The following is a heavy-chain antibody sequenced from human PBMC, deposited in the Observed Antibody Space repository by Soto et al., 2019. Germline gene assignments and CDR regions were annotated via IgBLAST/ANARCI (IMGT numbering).Heavy chain of an antibody. V-gene: IGHV3-48*02. J-gene: IGHJ4*02. CDR2: ISSSSSTI. CDR1: GFTFSSYS. Sequence: EVQLVESGGGLVQPGGSLRLSCVASGFTFSSYSMNWVRQAPGKGLEWVSYISSSSSTIYYADSVKGRFTISRDNAKNSLYLQMNSLRDEDTAVYYCVRLRSELSDYWGQGTLVTVSS. D-gene: IGHD3-3*01. CDR3: VRLRSELSDY.